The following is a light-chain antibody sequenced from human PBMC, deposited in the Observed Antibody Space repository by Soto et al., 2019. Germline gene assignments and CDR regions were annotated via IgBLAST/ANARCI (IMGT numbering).Light chain of an antibody. V-gene: IGKV3-11*01. CDR1: QSISNY. CDR2: DAS. J-gene: IGKJ5*01. Sequence: EIVLTQSPVTLSLSPGQGAALSCRAGQSISNYLAWYQQKPGQAPRLLIYDASNRATGTPARFSGSGSGTDFTLTISSLEPEDFAVYYCQQRSNWPPSITFGQGTRLEI. CDR3: QQRSNWPPSIT.